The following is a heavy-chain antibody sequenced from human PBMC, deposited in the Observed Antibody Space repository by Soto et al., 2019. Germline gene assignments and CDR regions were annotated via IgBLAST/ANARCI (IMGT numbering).Heavy chain of an antibody. Sequence: SETLSLTCTVSGGSINNHYWSWTRQPPGKGLEWIGYIYYSGTTNYNPSLKSRVTISVDTSKNQFSLKLSSLTAADTAVYYCARGLTLNCSGGSCYSSNFDYWGQGTLVTVSS. CDR2: IYYSGTT. J-gene: IGHJ4*02. CDR1: GGSINNHY. V-gene: IGHV4-59*11. CDR3: ARGLTLNCSGGSCYSSNFDY. D-gene: IGHD2-15*01.